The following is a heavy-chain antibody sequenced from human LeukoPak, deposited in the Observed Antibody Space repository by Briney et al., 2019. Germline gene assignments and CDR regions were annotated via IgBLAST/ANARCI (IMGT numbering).Heavy chain of an antibody. CDR2: IKHEGTRK. CDR1: GFTFSDYW. CDR3: ARMGRLDY. D-gene: IGHD5-24*01. Sequence: TGGSLRLSCAASGFTFSDYWITSVRQAPGKGLEWVANIKHEGTRKYYVDSVKARFTISRDNAKNLLYLQMNSLRVDDTAGYYCARMGRLDYWGQGTLVSVSS. J-gene: IGHJ4*02. V-gene: IGHV3-7*01.